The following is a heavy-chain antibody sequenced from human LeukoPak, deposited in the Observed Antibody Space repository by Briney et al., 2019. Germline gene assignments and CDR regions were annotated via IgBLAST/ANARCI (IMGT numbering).Heavy chain of an antibody. V-gene: IGHV4-59*01. CDR2: IYYSGST. Sequence: SETLSLTCTVSGGSISSYYWSWIRQPPGKGLEWIGYIYYSGSTNYNPSLKSRVTISVDTSKNQFSLKLSSVTAADTAVYYCARGYGYVWGSYRYTFDYWGQGTLVTVSS. J-gene: IGHJ4*02. CDR1: GGSISSYY. D-gene: IGHD3-16*02. CDR3: ARGYGYVWGSYRYTFDY.